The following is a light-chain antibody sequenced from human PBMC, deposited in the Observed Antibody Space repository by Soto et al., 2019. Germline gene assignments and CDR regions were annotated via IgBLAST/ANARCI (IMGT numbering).Light chain of an antibody. Sequence: QSVLTQPPSVSGAQGQRVTISCTGSSSNIGAGYDVHWYQQLPGTAPKLLVYGDSDRPSEVPGRFSVSKSGTSASLAITGLQAEDEADYYCQSYDSSLSSAIFGGVTQLTVL. J-gene: IGLJ7*01. CDR3: QSYDSSLSSAI. V-gene: IGLV1-40*01. CDR1: SSNIGAGYD. CDR2: GDS.